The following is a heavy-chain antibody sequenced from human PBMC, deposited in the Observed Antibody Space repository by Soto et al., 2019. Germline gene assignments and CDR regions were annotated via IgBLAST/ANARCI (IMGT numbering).Heavy chain of an antibody. CDR1: GYTFTSYG. CDR3: AMVDVYVTPSPQDV. CDR2: INTYNGNT. Sequence: QVQLVQSGAEVKNPGASVKVSCKTSGYTFTSYGIGWARQAPGQGLEWMGWINTYNGNTKYAQNLQGRVTLTTDTSTSTADMELGSLRSNDTAIYYCAMVDVYVTPSPQDVWGQGTTGTVSS. J-gene: IGHJ6*02. D-gene: IGHD3-16*01. V-gene: IGHV1-18*01.